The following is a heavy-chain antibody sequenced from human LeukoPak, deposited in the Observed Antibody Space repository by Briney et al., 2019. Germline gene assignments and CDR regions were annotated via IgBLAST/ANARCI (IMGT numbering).Heavy chain of an antibody. CDR1: GFTFSNYA. J-gene: IGHJ4*02. Sequence: GGSLRLSCAASGFTFSNYAMHWVRQAPGKGLEWVAYMRSDGSTKYYADSVKGRFTISRDNSKNTLHVQMNSLRAEDTAVYYCAKGYDSSGFYLDYWGQGTLVTVSS. V-gene: IGHV3-30*02. CDR2: MRSDGSTK. D-gene: IGHD3-22*01. CDR3: AKGYDSSGFYLDY.